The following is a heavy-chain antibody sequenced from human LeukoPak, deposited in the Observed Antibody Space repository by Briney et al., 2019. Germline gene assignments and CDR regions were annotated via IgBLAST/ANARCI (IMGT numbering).Heavy chain of an antibody. CDR1: GYTFTGYY. D-gene: IGHD5-18*01. CDR3: ARDGEDGYSYGYGWFDP. Sequence: ASVKVSCKASGYTFTGYYMHWVRQAPGQGLEWRGWINPNSGGTNYAQKFQGRVTMTRDTSISTAYMELSRLRSDDTAVYYCARDGEDGYSYGYGWFDPWGQGTLVTVSS. CDR2: INPNSGGT. J-gene: IGHJ5*02. V-gene: IGHV1-2*02.